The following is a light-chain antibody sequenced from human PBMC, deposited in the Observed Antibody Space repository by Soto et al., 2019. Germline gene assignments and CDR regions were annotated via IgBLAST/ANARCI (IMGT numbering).Light chain of an antibody. CDR2: AAS. Sequence: DIHMSQSPSSLSASVGYRFTITCRASQSISSYLNWYQQKPGKAPELLIYAASSLQSGVPSRLSGSGSGTDFTLTISSLQPEDFATYYCQQSYSTPTFGQGTRLENK. CDR3: QQSYSTPT. J-gene: IGKJ5*01. V-gene: IGKV1-39*01. CDR1: QSISSY.